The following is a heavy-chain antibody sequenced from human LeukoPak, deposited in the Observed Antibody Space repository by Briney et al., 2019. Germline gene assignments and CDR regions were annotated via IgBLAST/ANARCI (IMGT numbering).Heavy chain of an antibody. CDR2: ISTTGST. V-gene: IGHV4-4*07. CDR3: AREVEMARQFDS. D-gene: IGHD5-24*01. CDR1: SGSISTHY. Sequence: SETLSLTCSVSSGSISTHYWSWIRQPAGKGLEWIGRISTTGSTNYNPSLNSRVTMSLDTSKNQLSLKLSSVTAAATAVYYCAREVEMARQFDSWGQGTLVTVSS. J-gene: IGHJ4*02.